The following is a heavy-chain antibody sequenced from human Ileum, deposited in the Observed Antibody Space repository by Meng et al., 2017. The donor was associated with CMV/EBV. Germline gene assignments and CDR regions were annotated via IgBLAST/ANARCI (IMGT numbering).Heavy chain of an antibody. D-gene: IGHD2-2*01. CDR3: ARALHTNYGMDV. CDR1: GFTFSSYA. J-gene: IGHJ6*02. V-gene: IGHV3-23*01. CDR2: ISGSGGST. Sequence: GESLKISCAASGFTFSSYAMSWVRQAPGKGLEWVSAISGSGGSTYYADSVKGRFTISRDNSKNTLYLQMNSLRAEDTAVYYCARALHTNYGMDVWGQGTTVTVSS.